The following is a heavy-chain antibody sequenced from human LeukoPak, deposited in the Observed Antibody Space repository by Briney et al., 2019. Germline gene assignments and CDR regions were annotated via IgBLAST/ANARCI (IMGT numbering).Heavy chain of an antibody. CDR3: ARRGIPVVYYGMDV. CDR1: GGTFSSYT. J-gene: IGHJ6*02. Sequence: GASVKVSCKASGGTFSSYTINWVRQAPGQGLEWMGRIIPILGIANYAQKFQGRVTIIADKSTSTAYMELSSLRSEDTAVYYCARRGIPVVYYGMDVWGQGTTVTVSS. CDR2: IIPILGIA. D-gene: IGHD3-16*01. V-gene: IGHV1-69*02.